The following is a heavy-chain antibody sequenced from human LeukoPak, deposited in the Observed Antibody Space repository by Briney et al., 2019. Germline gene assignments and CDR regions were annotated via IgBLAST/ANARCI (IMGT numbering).Heavy chain of an antibody. CDR2: INPNSGGR. J-gene: IGHJ1*01. V-gene: IGHV1-2*02. CDR3: ARAHYDSSDFEYFQH. CDR1: GYTFTDYY. Sequence: ASVKLCCKAAGYTFTDYYMHWVRHAPGQGLEWMGWINPNSGGRNSAQKFQGRVTMTSDTSISTAYMELSRLRSDDTAVFFCARAHYDSSDFEYFQHWGQGTLVTVSS. D-gene: IGHD3-22*01.